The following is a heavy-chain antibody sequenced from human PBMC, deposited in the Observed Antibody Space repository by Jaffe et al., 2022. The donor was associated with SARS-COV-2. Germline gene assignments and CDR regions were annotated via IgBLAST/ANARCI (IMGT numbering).Heavy chain of an antibody. CDR3: ARDCTRGCPGPDS. Sequence: VQLVESGGGLVEPGGSLRLSCAASGFTFGTFPMKWVRQAPGKGLEWVSSVSSDSPAMYYADSVKDRFTITRDDAKNSLFLHMTNLRADDTGVYYCARDCTRGCPGPDSWGQGTLVTVSS. CDR2: VSSDSPAM. J-gene: IGHJ4*02. D-gene: IGHD6-19*01. V-gene: IGHV3-21*06. CDR1: GFTFGTFP.